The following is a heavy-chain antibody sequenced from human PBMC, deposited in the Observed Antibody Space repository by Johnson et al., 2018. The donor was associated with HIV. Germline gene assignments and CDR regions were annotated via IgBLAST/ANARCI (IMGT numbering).Heavy chain of an antibody. CDR2: INSDGSST. D-gene: IGHD6-19*01. V-gene: IGHV3-74*01. CDR3: VRGGAVAPSSGFDI. CDR1: GFTFSSYW. J-gene: IGHJ3*02. Sequence: VRLVESGGGLVQPGGSLRLSCAASGFTFSSYWMHWVRQAPGKGLEWVSRINSDGSSTSYADSVKGRFTISRDNAKNSLYLQMHSLRAEDTAVYYCVRGGAVAPSSGFDIWGQGTMVTVSS.